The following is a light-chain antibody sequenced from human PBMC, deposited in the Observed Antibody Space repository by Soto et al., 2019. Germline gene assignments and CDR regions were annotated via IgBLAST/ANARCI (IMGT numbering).Light chain of an antibody. V-gene: IGKV1-39*01. CDR1: HSVSNY. CDR3: QQTFSTPLFT. J-gene: IGKJ2*01. CDR2: VTS. Sequence: DIQMTQSPSSLSASVGDRVSITCRASHSVSNYLNWYQQKPGKAPKLLIFVTSSLQSGVPSRFSGSGFGTDFNLTISSLQPEDFATYHCQQTFSTPLFTFGQVTRLEIK.